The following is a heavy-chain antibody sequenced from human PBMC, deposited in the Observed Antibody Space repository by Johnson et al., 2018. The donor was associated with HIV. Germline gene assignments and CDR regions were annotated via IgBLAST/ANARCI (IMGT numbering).Heavy chain of an antibody. V-gene: IGHV3-30-3*01. J-gene: IGHJ3*02. Sequence: QVQLVESGGGLVQPGGSLRLSCAASGFPFRDSAMHWVRQAPGRGMEWLAVIIFDGVYKHHAESVRGRFTISRDNSKNTLYLQMNSLRAEDTAVYYCAKDKAVVTALYDAFDIWGQGTMVTVSS. D-gene: IGHD2-21*02. CDR2: IIFDGVYK. CDR1: GFPFRDSA. CDR3: AKDKAVVTALYDAFDI.